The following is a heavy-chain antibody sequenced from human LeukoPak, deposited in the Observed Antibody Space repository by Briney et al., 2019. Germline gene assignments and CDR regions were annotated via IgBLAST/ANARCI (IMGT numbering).Heavy chain of an antibody. Sequence: GGSLRLSCAASGFTFSRYGMHWVRQAPGKGLEWVSAISGSGGSTYYADSVKGRFTISRDNSKNTLYLQMNSLRAEDTAVYYCAKVSVPYYYDSSGYLDAFDIWGQGTMVTVSS. D-gene: IGHD3-22*01. CDR1: GFTFSRYG. CDR2: ISGSGGST. V-gene: IGHV3-23*01. CDR3: AKVSVPYYYDSSGYLDAFDI. J-gene: IGHJ3*02.